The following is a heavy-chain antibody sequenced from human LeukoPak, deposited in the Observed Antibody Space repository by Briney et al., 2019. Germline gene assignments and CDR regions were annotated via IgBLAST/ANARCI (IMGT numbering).Heavy chain of an antibody. Sequence: PGGSLRLSCAASGFSFGSYAMHWVRQAPGKVLEWVATISYDGSNQHYADSVKGRFTISRDNSKNTLYLQMNSLRAEDTAVYYCAKDGSRVNILTGYPDYWGQGTLVTVSS. V-gene: IGHV3-30*04. CDR1: GFSFGSYA. CDR2: ISYDGSNQ. CDR3: AKDGSRVNILTGYPDY. D-gene: IGHD3-9*01. J-gene: IGHJ4*02.